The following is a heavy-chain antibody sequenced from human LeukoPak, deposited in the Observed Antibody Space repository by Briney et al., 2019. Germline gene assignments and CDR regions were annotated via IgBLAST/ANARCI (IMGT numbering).Heavy chain of an antibody. V-gene: IGHV1-69*04. J-gene: IGHJ6*02. Sequence: SVKVSCKASGGTFGSYAISWVRQAPGQGLEWMGRSIPILGIANYAQKFQGRVTITADKSTSTAYMELSRLRSEDTAVYYCARDEPNYGSGMYYGMDVWGQGTTVTVSS. D-gene: IGHD3-10*01. CDR1: GGTFGSYA. CDR2: SIPILGIA. CDR3: ARDEPNYGSGMYYGMDV.